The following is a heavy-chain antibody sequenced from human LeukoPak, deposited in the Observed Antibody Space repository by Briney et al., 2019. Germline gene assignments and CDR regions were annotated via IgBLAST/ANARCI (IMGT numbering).Heavy chain of an antibody. Sequence: GGSLRLSCAASGFTYSSFEMNWVRQAPGKGLEWVSYISSSGSTIYYADSVKGRFTISRDNARNSLYLQMNSLRAEDTAVYYCAELGITMIGGVWGKGTTVTISS. CDR2: ISSSGSTI. J-gene: IGHJ6*04. CDR1: GFTYSSFE. CDR3: AELGITMIGGV. V-gene: IGHV3-48*03. D-gene: IGHD3-10*02.